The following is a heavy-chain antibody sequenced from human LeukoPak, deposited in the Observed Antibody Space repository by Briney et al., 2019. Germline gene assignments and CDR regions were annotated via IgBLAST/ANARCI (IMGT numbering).Heavy chain of an antibody. CDR3: ARDGYDSRGSY. CDR2: ISSSGSTI. V-gene: IGHV3-48*03. Sequence: GGSLRLSCAASGFTFSSYEMNWVRQAPGKGLEWVSYISSSGSTIYYADSVKGRFTISRDNAKNSLYLQMNSLRAEDTAVYYCARDGYDSRGSYWGQGTLVTVSS. CDR1: GFTFSSYE. D-gene: IGHD3-22*01. J-gene: IGHJ4*02.